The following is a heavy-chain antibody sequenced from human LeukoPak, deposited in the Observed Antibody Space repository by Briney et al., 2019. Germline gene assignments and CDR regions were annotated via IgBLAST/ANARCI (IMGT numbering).Heavy chain of an antibody. J-gene: IGHJ4*02. CDR1: GYSFTTYW. CDR3: ARRSSYSGIPEY. CDR2: IYPGDSDA. Sequence: GESLKISCKGSGYSFTTYWIGWVRQMPGKGLEWMGIIYPGDSDARYNPSFQGQVTMSVDKSTSTAYLQWSSLKASDTAMYYCARRSSYSGIPEYWGQGTLVIVSS. D-gene: IGHD1-26*01. V-gene: IGHV5-51*01.